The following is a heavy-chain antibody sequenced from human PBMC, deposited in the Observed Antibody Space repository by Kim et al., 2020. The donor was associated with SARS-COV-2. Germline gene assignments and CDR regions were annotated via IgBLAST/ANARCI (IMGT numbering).Heavy chain of an antibody. CDR3: ATDSGPLLRWPTYYYGMDV. J-gene: IGHJ6*02. CDR2: IIPIFGTA. V-gene: IGHV1-69*13. Sequence: SVKVSCKASGGTFSSYAISWVRQAPGQGLEWMGGIIPIFGTANYAQKFQGRVTITADESTSTAYMELSSLRSEDTAVYYCATDSGPLLRWPTYYYGMDVWGQGTTVTVSS. CDR1: GGTFSSYA. D-gene: IGHD2-15*01.